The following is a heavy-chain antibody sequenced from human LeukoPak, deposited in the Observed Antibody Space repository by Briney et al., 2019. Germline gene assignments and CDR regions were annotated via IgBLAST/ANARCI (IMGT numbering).Heavy chain of an antibody. Sequence: PSETLSLTCSVSGGSISSSSSYWGWIRQPPGKGLEWIGSIYYSGSSFDNPALKSRVTISVDTSKNQFSLKLSSVTAADTAVYYCARGTFYYDILTGRYYYYYMDVWGKGTTVTVSS. V-gene: IGHV4-39*01. CDR3: ARGTFYYDILTGRYYYYYMDV. CDR2: IYYSGSS. CDR1: GGSISSSSSY. J-gene: IGHJ6*03. D-gene: IGHD3-9*01.